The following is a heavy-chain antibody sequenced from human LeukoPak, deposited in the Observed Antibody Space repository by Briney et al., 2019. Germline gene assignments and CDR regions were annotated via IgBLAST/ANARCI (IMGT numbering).Heavy chain of an antibody. D-gene: IGHD5-24*01. J-gene: IGHJ4*02. CDR3: ARKDPRGWLHDY. V-gene: IGHV3-30*02. CDR2: IPFDGSNE. Sequence: GGSLRLSCAASGFTFSSYGFHGVRQAPGKGLEWVALIPFDGSNEHYADSVKGRFTISRDNSKNTLYLQMNSLRAEDTAVYYCARKDPRGWLHDYWGQGTLVTVSS. CDR1: GFTFSSYG.